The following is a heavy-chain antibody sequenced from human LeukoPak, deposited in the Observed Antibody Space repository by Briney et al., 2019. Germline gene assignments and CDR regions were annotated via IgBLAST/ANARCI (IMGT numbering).Heavy chain of an antibody. Sequence: SESLSLTCTVSGGSISSYYWSWIRQPPGKGLEWIGYIYYSGSTNYNPSLKSRVTISVDTSKNQLSLKLSSVTAADTAVYYCATSRGYDFWSGYSKYYYYGMDVWGQGTTVTVSS. CDR2: IYYSGST. D-gene: IGHD3-3*01. V-gene: IGHV4-59*08. J-gene: IGHJ6*02. CDR3: ATSRGYDFWSGYSKYYYYGMDV. CDR1: GGSISSYY.